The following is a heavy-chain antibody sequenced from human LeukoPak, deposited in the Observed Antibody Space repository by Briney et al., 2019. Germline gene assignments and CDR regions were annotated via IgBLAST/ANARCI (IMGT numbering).Heavy chain of an antibody. V-gene: IGHV3-23*01. CDR2: ISGGGGST. D-gene: IGHD1-26*01. J-gene: IGHJ4*02. Sequence: GGSLRLSCAASGFTFTSYSMNWVRQAPGKGLEWVSTISGGGGSTYYADSVKGRFTISRDNSKNTLYLQMNSLRAEDTALYFCAKKAQYNGNYPLDYWGQGTLVTVSS. CDR3: AKKAQYNGNYPLDY. CDR1: GFTFTSYS.